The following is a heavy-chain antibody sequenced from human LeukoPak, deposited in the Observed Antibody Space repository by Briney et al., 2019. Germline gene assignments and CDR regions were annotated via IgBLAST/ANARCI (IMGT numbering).Heavy chain of an antibody. D-gene: IGHD1-26*01. V-gene: IGHV1-69*13. Sequence: SVKVSCKASGGTFSSYAISWVRQAPGQGLEWMGGMIPIFGTAGYAQKFQGRVTMTADESTSTAYMELSSPRSADTAVYYCAKAQRETLWGQGTLVTVSS. CDR3: AKAQRETL. CDR1: GGTFSSYA. J-gene: IGHJ4*02. CDR2: MIPIFGTA.